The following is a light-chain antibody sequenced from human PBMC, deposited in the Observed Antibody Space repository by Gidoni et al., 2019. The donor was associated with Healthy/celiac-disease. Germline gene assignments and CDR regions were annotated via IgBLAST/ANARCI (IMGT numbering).Light chain of an antibody. CDR3: SSYTSSSTLRYV. J-gene: IGLJ1*01. CDR1: SSDVGGYNY. Sequence: QSALTQPASVSGAPGQSITISCTGTSSDVGGYNYVSWYQQHPGKAPNLMIYDVSNRPSGVSNRFSGSSGNTASLTISGLQAEDEADYYCSSYTSSSTLRYVFGTGTKVTVL. CDR2: DVS. V-gene: IGLV2-14*03.